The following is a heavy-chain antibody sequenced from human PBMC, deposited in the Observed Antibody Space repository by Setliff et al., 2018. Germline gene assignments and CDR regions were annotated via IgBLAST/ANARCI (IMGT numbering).Heavy chain of an antibody. J-gene: IGHJ3*02. CDR1: GYTFNDYI. CDR3: VRGEVILVQGLGAQDAFEI. Sequence: ASVKVSCKASGYTFNDYIINWVRQAPGQGLEWVGWISPHTGKTYFAQKLQGRVTMTTDTSTETAYMELNSLRAEDTAVYCCVRGEVILVQGLGAQDAFEIWGHGTVVTVSS. D-gene: IGHD3-10*01. CDR2: ISPHTGKT. V-gene: IGHV1-18*01.